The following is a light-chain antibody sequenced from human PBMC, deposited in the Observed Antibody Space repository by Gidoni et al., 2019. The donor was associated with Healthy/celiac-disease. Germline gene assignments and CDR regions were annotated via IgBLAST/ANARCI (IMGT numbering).Light chain of an antibody. CDR3: QQYDNLPRST. CDR2: DAS. Sequence: DIQLPQSPSSLSSSVGDRVTITCQASQDISNYLNWYQQKPGKAPKLLIYDASNLETGVPSRLSGSGSGTDFTFTISSLQPEDIATYYCQQYDNLPRSTFGPGTKVDIK. V-gene: IGKV1-33*01. CDR1: QDISNY. J-gene: IGKJ3*01.